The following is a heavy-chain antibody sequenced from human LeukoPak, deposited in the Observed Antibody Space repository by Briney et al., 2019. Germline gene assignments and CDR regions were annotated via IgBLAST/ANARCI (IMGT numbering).Heavy chain of an antibody. D-gene: IGHD2-15*01. J-gene: IGHJ6*02. Sequence: SETLSLTCTVSGGSISSGDYYWSWIRQPPGKGLEWIGYIYYSGSTYYNPSLKSRVTISVDTSKNQFSLKLSSVTAADTAVYYCARGVVVVVAATYYYYYGMDVWGQRTTVTVSS. CDR2: IYYSGST. CDR3: ARGVVVVVAATYYYYYGMDV. CDR1: GGSISSGDYY. V-gene: IGHV4-30-4*01.